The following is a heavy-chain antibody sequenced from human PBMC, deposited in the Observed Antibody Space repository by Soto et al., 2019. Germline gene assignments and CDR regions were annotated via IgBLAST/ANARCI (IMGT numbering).Heavy chain of an antibody. D-gene: IGHD6-13*01. J-gene: IGHJ5*02. V-gene: IGHV1-69*13. CDR1: GGTFSSYT. CDR2: IIPIFGTA. Sequence: SVKVSCKASGGTFSSYTISWVRQAPGQGLEWMGGIIPIFGTANYAQKFQGGVTITADESTSTAYMELSSLRSEDTAVYYCARDLKIAAAGRGDWFDPWGQRTQVTGSS. CDR3: ARDLKIAAAGRGDWFDP.